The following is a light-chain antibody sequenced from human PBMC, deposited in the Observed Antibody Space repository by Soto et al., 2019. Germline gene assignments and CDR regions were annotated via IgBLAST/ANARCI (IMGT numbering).Light chain of an antibody. CDR3: TSYTSSSTLYV. CDR1: SSDIGGYDY. Sequence: QSALTQPASVSGSPGQSITISCTGTSSDIGGYDYVSWYQQHPGKAPKLIIYDVSNRPSVVSNRFSASKSGNTASPTISGLQAEDEAYYYCTSYTSSSTLYVFGPGTKVTVL. V-gene: IGLV2-14*01. J-gene: IGLJ1*01. CDR2: DVS.